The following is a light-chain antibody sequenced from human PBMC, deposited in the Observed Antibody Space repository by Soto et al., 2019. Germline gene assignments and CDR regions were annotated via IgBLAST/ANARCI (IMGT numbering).Light chain of an antibody. CDR1: QSVSSN. Sequence: EILMTQSPATLSVSRGERATLSCRASQSVSSNLAWYQQKPGQAPRLLTYGAPTRATGIPARFSGSGSGTEFTLTISSLQSEDFAVYYCQQYDNWPPVTFGGGTKVDIK. J-gene: IGKJ4*01. CDR3: QQYDNWPPVT. CDR2: GAP. V-gene: IGKV3-15*01.